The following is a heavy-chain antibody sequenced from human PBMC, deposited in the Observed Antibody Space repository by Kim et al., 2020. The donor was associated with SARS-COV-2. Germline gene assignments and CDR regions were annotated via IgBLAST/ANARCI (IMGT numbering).Heavy chain of an antibody. CDR2: IRQDGSDK. Sequence: GSLRLSCAASGFIFPAYWMSWVRQAPGKGREWVANIRQDGSDKYYVDSVKGRFSISRDDAKNSVYLQMDRLRAEDTAVYYCARDRGYDDSGDYSARYDLWGQGTLVTVSS. CDR3: ARDRGYDDSGDYSARYDL. V-gene: IGHV3-7*03. J-gene: IGHJ5*02. CDR1: GFIFPAYW. D-gene: IGHD3-22*01.